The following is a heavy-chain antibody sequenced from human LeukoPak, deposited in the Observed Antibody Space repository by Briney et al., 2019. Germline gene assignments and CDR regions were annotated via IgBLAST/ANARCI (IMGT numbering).Heavy chain of an antibody. Sequence: GGSLRLSCVASGFIFADYAVHWVRQAPGKGLEWVSLISGDGGTTYSADSVKGRFTISRDNSKNSLYLQMNSLRTEDTALYYCARSLPDYFDYWGQGTLVTVPS. CDR3: ARSLPDYFDY. CDR2: ISGDGGTT. V-gene: IGHV3-43*02. CDR1: GFIFADYA. J-gene: IGHJ4*02.